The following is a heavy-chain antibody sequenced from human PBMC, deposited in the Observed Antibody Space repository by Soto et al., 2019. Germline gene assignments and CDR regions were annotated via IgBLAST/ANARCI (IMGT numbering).Heavy chain of an antibody. D-gene: IGHD6-13*01. CDR2: INPNSGGT. CDR3: ARLVAAHEGYFDY. J-gene: IGHJ4*02. Sequence: GASVKVSCKASGYTFTGYYMHWVRQAPGQGLEWMGWINPNSGGTNYAQKFQGWVTMTRDTSISTAYMELSRLRSDDTAVYYCARLVAAHEGYFDYWGQGTLVTVSS. V-gene: IGHV1-2*04. CDR1: GYTFTGYY.